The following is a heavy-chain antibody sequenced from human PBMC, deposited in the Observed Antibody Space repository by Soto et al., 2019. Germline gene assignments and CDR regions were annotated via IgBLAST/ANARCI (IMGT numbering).Heavy chain of an antibody. D-gene: IGHD4-17*01. V-gene: IGHV4-59*01. CDR1: GGSISNYY. Sequence: SETLSLTCTVSGGSISNYYWNWIRQPPGKGLEWIGYIYYSGSTNYNPSLKSRISISVDTSKNQLSLKLSSVTAADTAVYYCERRSTTGPFVQWGQGTPVPVSS. CDR2: IYYSGST. J-gene: IGHJ4*02. CDR3: ERRSTTGPFVQ.